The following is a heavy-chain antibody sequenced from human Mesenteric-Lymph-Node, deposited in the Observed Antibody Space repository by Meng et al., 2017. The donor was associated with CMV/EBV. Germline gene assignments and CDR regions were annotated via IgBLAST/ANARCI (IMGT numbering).Heavy chain of an antibody. CDR2: ISSSSSYI. J-gene: IGHJ3*02. V-gene: IGHV3-21*01. CDR3: ASNPEYYDILTGYSPFGAFDI. D-gene: IGHD3-9*01. Sequence: SYSMNWVRQAPGKRLEWVSSISSSSSYIYYADSVKGRFTISRDNAKNSLYLQMNSLRAEDTAVYYCASNPEYYDILTGYSPFGAFDIWGQGTMVTVSS. CDR1: SYS.